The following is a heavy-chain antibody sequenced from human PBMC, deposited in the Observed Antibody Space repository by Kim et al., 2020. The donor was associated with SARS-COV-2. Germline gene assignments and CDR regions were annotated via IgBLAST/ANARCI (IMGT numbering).Heavy chain of an antibody. CDR1: GFSFSSYA. J-gene: IGHJ4*02. CDR2: ISGSGGST. V-gene: IGHV3-23*01. D-gene: IGHD2-21*02. CDR3: AKDQVVTAIQGRYGY. Sequence: GGSLRLSCAASGFSFSSYAMSWVRQAPGKGLDWVSGISGSGGSTYYADAVKGRFTISRDTPKNTLYLQMNSLRAEDTAVYYCAKDQVVTAIQGRYGYWGQGTLVTVSS.